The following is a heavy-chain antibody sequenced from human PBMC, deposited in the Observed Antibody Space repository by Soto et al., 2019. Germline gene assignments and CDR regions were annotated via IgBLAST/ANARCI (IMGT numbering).Heavy chain of an antibody. CDR2: ASHDESNK. V-gene: IGHV3-30*04. Sequence: PGGSLTLSCAASGFTFSHYAMHCLSQAPGKGLTRVSFASHDESNKYYADSVNGRFTISRDKAKNSLYLQMNSLRAEDTAVYYCARVYRWSIAARPDEYWGQGTMVAVSS. J-gene: IGHJ4*02. CDR3: ARVYRWSIAARPDEY. D-gene: IGHD6-6*01. CDR1: GFTFSHYA.